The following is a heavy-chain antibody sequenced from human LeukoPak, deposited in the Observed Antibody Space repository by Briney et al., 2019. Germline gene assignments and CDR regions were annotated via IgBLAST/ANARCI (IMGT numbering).Heavy chain of an antibody. J-gene: IGHJ4*02. CDR1: GFTFNNAW. CDR2: IKSKTDGGAT. CDR3: TTGKTTETDY. D-gene: IGHD4-17*01. V-gene: IGHV3-15*01. Sequence: GGSLRLSCATSGFTFNNAWMSWVRQAPGQGLEWVGRIKSKTDGGATDHAAPVKGRFTISRDDSKNILYLQMNSLKAEDTAVYYCTTGKTTETDYWGQGTLVTVSS.